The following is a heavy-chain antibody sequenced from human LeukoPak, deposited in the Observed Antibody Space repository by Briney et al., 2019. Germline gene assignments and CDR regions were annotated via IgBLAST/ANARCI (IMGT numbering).Heavy chain of an antibody. CDR1: GFTFSNYW. V-gene: IGHV3-7*04. CDR3: ARDRYSSGGLDV. J-gene: IGHJ6*02. CDR2: IKRDGSEK. Sequence: GGSLRLSCAASGFTFSNYWMSWVSQAPGKGLEWVANIKRDGSEKYYVDSVKGRFTISRDNAKNSLYLQMNSLRAEDTAVYYCARDRYSSGGLDVWGQGTTVTVSS. D-gene: IGHD3-22*01.